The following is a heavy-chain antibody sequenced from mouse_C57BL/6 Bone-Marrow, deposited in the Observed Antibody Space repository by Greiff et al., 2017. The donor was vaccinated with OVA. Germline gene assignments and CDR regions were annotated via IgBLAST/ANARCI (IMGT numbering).Heavy chain of an antibody. CDR1: GFTFSDYG. Sequence: DVKLVESGGGLVKPGGSLKLSCAASGFTFSDYGMHWVRQAPEKGLEWVAYISSGSSTIYYADTVKGRFTISRDNAKNTLFLQMTSLRSEDTAMYYCARPDSYYAMDYWGQGTSVTVSS. CDR3: ARPDSYYAMDY. V-gene: IGHV5-17*01. CDR2: ISSGSSTI. J-gene: IGHJ4*01.